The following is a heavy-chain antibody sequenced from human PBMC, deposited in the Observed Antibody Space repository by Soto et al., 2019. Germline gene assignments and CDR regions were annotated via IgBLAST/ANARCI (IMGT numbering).Heavy chain of an antibody. CDR1: GYSFTSYW. D-gene: IGHD5-12*01. J-gene: IGHJ4*02. Sequence: PGESLKISCRGCGYSFTSYWISWVRQMPGKGLEWMGRIDPSDSDTRYSPSFQGQVTISADKSISTAYLQWSSLKASDTAMYYCARKSGNFDYWGQGTLVTVSS. CDR3: ARKSGNFDY. V-gene: IGHV5-10-1*04. CDR2: IDPSDSDT.